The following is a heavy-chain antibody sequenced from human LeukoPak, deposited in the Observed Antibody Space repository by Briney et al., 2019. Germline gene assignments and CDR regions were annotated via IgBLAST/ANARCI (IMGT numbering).Heavy chain of an antibody. CDR2: ISGSGGST. CDR3: ARGFNYGPFDY. CDR1: GFTFDDYA. J-gene: IGHJ4*02. D-gene: IGHD3-16*01. V-gene: IGHV3-23*01. Sequence: PGRSLRLSCAASGFTFDDYAMHWVRHAPGKGLEWVSAISGSGGSTYYADSVKGRFTISRDNSKNTLYLQMNSLRAEDTAVYYCARGFNYGPFDYWGQGTLVTVSS.